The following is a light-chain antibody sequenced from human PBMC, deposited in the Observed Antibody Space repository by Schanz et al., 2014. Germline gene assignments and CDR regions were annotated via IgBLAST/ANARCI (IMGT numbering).Light chain of an antibody. V-gene: IGKV3-20*01. CDR1: QSVSSSY. CDR3: QQYGESLWT. CDR2: GAS. J-gene: IGKJ1*01. Sequence: EIVLTQSPGTLSLSPGERATLSCRASQSVSSSYLAWYQQKPGQAPRLLIYGASSRANGIPDRFSGSGSETDFSLTISRVEPEDSAVYYCQQYGESLWTFGPGTRVEIK.